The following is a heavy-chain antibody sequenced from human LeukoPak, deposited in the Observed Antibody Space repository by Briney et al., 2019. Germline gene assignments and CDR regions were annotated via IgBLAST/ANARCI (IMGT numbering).Heavy chain of an antibody. CDR2: ISSSGTTI. D-gene: IGHD1-26*01. J-gene: IGHJ4*02. Sequence: GGSLRLSCAASGFTFRTSGMNWVRQAPGKGLEWVSYISSSGTTISYAQSVKGRFTITRDNAQNSLTLHMNTLRADDTAVYYCAKDGGTHSDHWGQGTLVTVSS. CDR3: AKDGGTHSDH. V-gene: IGHV3-48*01. CDR1: GFTFRTSG.